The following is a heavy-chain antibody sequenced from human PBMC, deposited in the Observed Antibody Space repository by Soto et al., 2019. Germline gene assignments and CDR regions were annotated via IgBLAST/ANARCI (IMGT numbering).Heavy chain of an antibody. CDR3: ARDIVATTKRASRDYGMDV. V-gene: IGHV3-30-3*01. CDR2: ISYDGSNK. J-gene: IGHJ6*02. D-gene: IGHD5-12*01. CDR1: GFTFSSYA. Sequence: QVQLVESGGGVVQPGRSLRLSCAASGFTFSSYAMHWVRQAPGKGLEWVAVISYDGSNKYYADSVKGRFTISRDNSKNPLYLQMNSLRAEDTAVYYCARDIVATTKRASRDYGMDVWGQGTTVTVSS.